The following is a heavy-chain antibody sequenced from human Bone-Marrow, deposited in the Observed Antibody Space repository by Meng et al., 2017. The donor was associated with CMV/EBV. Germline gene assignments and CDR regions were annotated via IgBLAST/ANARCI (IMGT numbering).Heavy chain of an antibody. CDR3: VQNLY. D-gene: IGHD3-16*01. Sequence: GGSLRLSCAASGFTFSSYEMNWVRQAPGKGLEWLSYITSSGRTIYYADSVKGRFTISRDNAKNSPHLQMNNLRAEDTAIYYCVQNLYWGQGTLVTVSS. J-gene: IGHJ4*02. CDR2: ITSSGRTI. CDR1: GFTFSSYE. V-gene: IGHV3-48*03.